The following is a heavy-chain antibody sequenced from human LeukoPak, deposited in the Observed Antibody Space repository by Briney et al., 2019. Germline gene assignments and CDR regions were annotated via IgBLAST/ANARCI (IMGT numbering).Heavy chain of an antibody. Sequence: PGGSLRLSCAASGFTFDDYAMHWVRQAPGKGLEWVSGISWNSGHIGYADSVKGRFTISRDNSKNTLYLQMNSLRAEDTAVYYCARAPCYYDSSGYFSRVYWGQGTLVTVSS. CDR2: ISWNSGHI. J-gene: IGHJ4*02. CDR3: ARAPCYYDSSGYFSRVY. CDR1: GFTFDDYA. D-gene: IGHD3-22*01. V-gene: IGHV3-9*01.